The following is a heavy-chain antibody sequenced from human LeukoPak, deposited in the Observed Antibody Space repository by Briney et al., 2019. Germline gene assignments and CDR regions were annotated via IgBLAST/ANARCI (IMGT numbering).Heavy chain of an antibody. CDR2: ISAYNGNT. CDR1: GHTFTTSG. D-gene: IGHD3-10*01. Sequence: ASVTVSCTPSGHTFTTSGISWVRQAPGQGLEWMGWISAYNGNTDYAQKLQGRVTMTTDTSTSTAYMELRSLRSDDTAVYYCARDRRMVRGPLDVWGQGTTVTVSS. CDR3: ARDRRMVRGPLDV. J-gene: IGHJ6*02. V-gene: IGHV1-18*01.